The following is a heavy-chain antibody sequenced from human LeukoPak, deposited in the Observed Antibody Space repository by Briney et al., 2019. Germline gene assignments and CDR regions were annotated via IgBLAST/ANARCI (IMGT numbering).Heavy chain of an antibody. V-gene: IGHV3-23*01. CDR3: AKDTTGFGEFNYYYYGMVV. D-gene: IGHD3-10*01. CDR2: ISGSGGST. CDR1: GFTFSSYA. Sequence: PGGSLRLSCAASGFTFSSYAMSWVRQAPGKGLEWVSAISGSGGSTYYADSVKGRFTISRDNSKNTLYLQMNSLRAEDTAVYYCAKDTTGFGEFNYYYYGMVVWGQGTTVTVSS. J-gene: IGHJ6*02.